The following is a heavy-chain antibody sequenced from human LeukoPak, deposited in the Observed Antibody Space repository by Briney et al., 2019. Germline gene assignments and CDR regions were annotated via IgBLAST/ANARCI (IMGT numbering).Heavy chain of an antibody. Sequence: ASVKVSCKASGYTFTGYYMHWVRQAPGQGLEWMGWINPNSGGTNYAQKFQGRVTMTRDTSISTAYMELSRLRSDDTAVYYCARGVYVWGSYRYGLSDYWGQGTLVTVSS. CDR1: GYTFTGYY. V-gene: IGHV1-2*02. D-gene: IGHD3-16*02. CDR2: INPNSGGT. J-gene: IGHJ4*02. CDR3: ARGVYVWGSYRYGLSDY.